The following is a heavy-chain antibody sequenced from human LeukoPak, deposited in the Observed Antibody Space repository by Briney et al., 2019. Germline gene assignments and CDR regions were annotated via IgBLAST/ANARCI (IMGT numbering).Heavy chain of an antibody. D-gene: IGHD2-21*02. Sequence: PGGSLRLSCAASGFTFSSYSMNWVRQAPGKGLEWVSSISSSSSYIYYADSVKGRFTISRDNAKNSLYLQMNSLRAEDTAVYYCARDQHIVVVTANPFDYWGQGTLVTVSS. CDR1: GFTFSSYS. CDR2: ISSSSSYI. J-gene: IGHJ4*02. V-gene: IGHV3-21*01. CDR3: ARDQHIVVVTANPFDY.